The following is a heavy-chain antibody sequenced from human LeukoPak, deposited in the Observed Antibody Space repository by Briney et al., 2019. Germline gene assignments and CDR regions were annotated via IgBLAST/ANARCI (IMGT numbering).Heavy chain of an antibody. CDR2: IYSGGST. CDR3: ARGQVEGSGSYYNLDK. V-gene: IGHV3-53*01. CDR1: GFTASSNY. Sequence: GGSLRLSCAASGFTASSNYMSWVRQAPGKGLEWVSVIYSGGSTYYADSVKGRFTISRDNSKNTLYLQMNSLRAEDTAVYYCARGQVEGSGSYYNLDKWGQGTLVIVSS. J-gene: IGHJ4*02. D-gene: IGHD3-10*01.